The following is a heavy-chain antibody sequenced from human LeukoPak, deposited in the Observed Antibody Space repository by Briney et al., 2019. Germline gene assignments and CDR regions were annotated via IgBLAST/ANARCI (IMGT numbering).Heavy chain of an antibody. D-gene: IGHD3-22*01. J-gene: IGHJ4*02. CDR2: INHSGNI. V-gene: IGHV4-34*01. Sequence: SETLSLTCAVYGGSFSGYYWSWIRQPPGKGLERIGEINHSGNINYNPSLKSRVSISKDTSKNQFSLKLSSVTAADTAVYYCAILYASSGYYYFDYWGQGTLVTVSS. CDR1: GGSFSGYY. CDR3: AILYASSGYYYFDY.